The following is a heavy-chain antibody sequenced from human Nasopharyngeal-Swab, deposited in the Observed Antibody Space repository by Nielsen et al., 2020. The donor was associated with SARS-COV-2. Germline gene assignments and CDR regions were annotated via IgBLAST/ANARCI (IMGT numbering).Heavy chain of an antibody. D-gene: IGHD3-10*01. CDR3: AKGGPSEVAGEYFDY. CDR1: GFTFSSYA. CDR2: ISGSGGST. J-gene: IGHJ4*02. Sequence: GESLKISCAASGFTFSSYAMSWVRQAPGKGLEWVSAISGSGGSTYYADSVKGRFTISRDNSKNTLYLQMNSLRAEGTAVYYCAKGGPSEVAGEYFDYWGQGTLVTVSS. V-gene: IGHV3-23*01.